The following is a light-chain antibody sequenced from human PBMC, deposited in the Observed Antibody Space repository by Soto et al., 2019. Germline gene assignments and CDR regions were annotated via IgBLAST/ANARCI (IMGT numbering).Light chain of an antibody. CDR1: QTVNSNV. V-gene: IGKV3-20*01. J-gene: IGKJ2*01. CDR2: GAS. Sequence: ESVLTQSPGSLSLSPGERATLSCRASQTVNSNVLNWYQHKPGQAPRLLIYGASIRATGIPDRFSGSRSGADFPLTITRLEPEDFAVYFCQQFDDSRPAFTFGQGTKLEI. CDR3: QQFDDSRPAFT.